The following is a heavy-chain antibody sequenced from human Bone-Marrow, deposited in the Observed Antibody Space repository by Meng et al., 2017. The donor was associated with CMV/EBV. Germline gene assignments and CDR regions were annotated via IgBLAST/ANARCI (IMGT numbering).Heavy chain of an antibody. CDR2: IYYSGST. V-gene: IGHV4-61*05. J-gene: IGHJ3*01. D-gene: IGHD2/OR15-2a*01. CDR1: DGSISSSSYY. Sequence: SETLSLTCSVSDGSISSSSYYWGWIRQPPGKGLEWIAYIYYSGSTNYSPSLKSRVTISVDTSKNLFSLKLSSVTAADTAVYYCARASGYYINAFDLWGQGIMVTVSS. CDR3: ARASGYYINAFDL.